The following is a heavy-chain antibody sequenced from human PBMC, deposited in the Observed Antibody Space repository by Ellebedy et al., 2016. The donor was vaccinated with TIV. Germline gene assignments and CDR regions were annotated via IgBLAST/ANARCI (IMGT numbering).Heavy chain of an antibody. CDR1: GFTFEDNA. D-gene: IGHD3-10*01. CDR3: VKTQTNSGRFDY. CDR2: ICWNSGAI. Sequence: SLKISCAASGFTFEDNAMHWVRHAPGKGLEWISGICWNSGAIGYADSVKGRITISRDHAKTSLYLQMASVRVGDTALYYCVKTQTNSGRFDYWGQGTLVTVSS. V-gene: IGHV3-9*01. J-gene: IGHJ4*02.